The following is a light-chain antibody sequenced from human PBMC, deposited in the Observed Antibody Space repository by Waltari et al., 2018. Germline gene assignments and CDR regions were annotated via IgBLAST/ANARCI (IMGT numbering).Light chain of an antibody. CDR3: SSYAGSNNLV. Sequence: QSALTQPPSASGSPGQSVTISGTGTSSDVGGYKFVDWYQQHPGKAPKLMIYEVNQRPSGVPDRFSGSKSGNTASLTVSGLQAEDEADYYCSSYAGSNNLVFGTGTKVTVL. CDR1: SSDVGGYKF. J-gene: IGLJ1*01. CDR2: EVN. V-gene: IGLV2-8*01.